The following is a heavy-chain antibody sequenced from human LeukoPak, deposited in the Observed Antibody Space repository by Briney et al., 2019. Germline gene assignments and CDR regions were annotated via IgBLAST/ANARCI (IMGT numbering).Heavy chain of an antibody. J-gene: IGHJ5*02. CDR2: IYHSGSA. V-gene: IGHV4-38-2*02. CDR1: GYSISSGYQ. Sequence: PSETLSLTCGVSGYSISSGYQWACIRQSPGKGVEWIGSIYHSGSAHYNPSLKRRVTISVETSKNQFSLNMYSVPAADTAVYYCARDPPWLPPDCTSTSCYENYFDPWGQGTLVTVSS. D-gene: IGHD2-2*01. CDR3: ARDPPWLPPDCTSTSCYENYFDP.